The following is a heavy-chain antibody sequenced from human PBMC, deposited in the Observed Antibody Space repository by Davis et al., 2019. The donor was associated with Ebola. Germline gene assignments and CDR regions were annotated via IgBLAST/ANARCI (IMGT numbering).Heavy chain of an antibody. D-gene: IGHD1-7*01. CDR3: AKEPHHWNYVYYFDY. CDR2: ISGSGGST. J-gene: IGHJ4*02. Sequence: GESLKISCAASGFTFSSYAMSCVRQAPGKGLEWVSAISGSGGSTYYADSVKGRFTISRDNSKNTLYLQMNSLRAEDTAVYYCAKEPHHWNYVYYFDYWGQGTLVTVSS. CDR1: GFTFSSYA. V-gene: IGHV3-23*01.